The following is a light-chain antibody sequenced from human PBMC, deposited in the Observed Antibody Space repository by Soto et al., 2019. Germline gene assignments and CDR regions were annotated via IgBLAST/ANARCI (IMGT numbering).Light chain of an antibody. CDR2: DAS. CDR1: RSVTTF. Sequence: EIVLTRSPATLSLSPGERATLSCRASRSVTTFLAWYQQKPGQAPRLLIYDASKRATGVPTRFSGSGSGTDFTLTISSLEPEDFAVYHCQQRTNWPLTFGGGTKVERK. V-gene: IGKV3-11*01. J-gene: IGKJ4*01. CDR3: QQRTNWPLT.